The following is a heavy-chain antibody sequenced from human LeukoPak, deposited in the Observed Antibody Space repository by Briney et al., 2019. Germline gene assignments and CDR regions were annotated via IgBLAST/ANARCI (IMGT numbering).Heavy chain of an antibody. D-gene: IGHD3-22*01. Sequence: NPSETLSLTCAVYGGSFSGFYWSSIRQPPGKGLEWYGEINHSGSTNYNPSLRSRVTISVDTSKNQFSLKLSSVTAADTAVYYCAREPWYYDSSGYYYSDPPLYYYYYGMDVWGQGTTVTVSS. CDR1: GGSFSGFY. CDR2: INHSGST. CDR3: AREPWYYDSSGYYYSDPPLYYYYYGMDV. J-gene: IGHJ6*02. V-gene: IGHV4-34*01.